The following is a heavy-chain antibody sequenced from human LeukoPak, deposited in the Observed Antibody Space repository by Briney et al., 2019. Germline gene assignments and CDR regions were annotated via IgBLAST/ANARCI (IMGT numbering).Heavy chain of an antibody. CDR2: ISHSGST. CDR1: GGSFSGYY. Sequence: SSETLSLTYAVYGGSFSGYYWSWIRQPPGKGLEWIGEISHSGSTNYNPSLKSRVTISVDTSKNQFSLKLSSVTAADTAVYYCARVWWLRLPINWFDPWGQGTLVTVSS. J-gene: IGHJ5*02. D-gene: IGHD5-12*01. V-gene: IGHV4-34*01. CDR3: ARVWWLRLPINWFDP.